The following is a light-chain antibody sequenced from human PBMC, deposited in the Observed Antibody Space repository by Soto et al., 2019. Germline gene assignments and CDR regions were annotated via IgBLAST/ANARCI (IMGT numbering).Light chain of an antibody. CDR2: LGS. CDR1: QSLLHSNGYNY. J-gene: IGKJ4*01. V-gene: IGKV2-28*01. CDR3: MQALQSPLT. Sequence: DIVMTQSPLSLPVTHGEPASISCRSSQSLLHSNGYNYLDWYLQKPGQSPQLLIYLGSNRASGVPDRFSGSVSGTDFTLKISRVEAEDVGVYYCMQALQSPLTFGGGTKVEIK.